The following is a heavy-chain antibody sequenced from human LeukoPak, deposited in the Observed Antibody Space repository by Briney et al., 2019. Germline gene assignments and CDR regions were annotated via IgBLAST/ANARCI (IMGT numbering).Heavy chain of an antibody. CDR3: ARGFSR. J-gene: IGHJ4*02. CDR2: IDHSGST. V-gene: IGHV4-34*01. CDR1: GGSFIDYY. Sequence: ETLSLTCAVYGGSFIDYYCSWLRQPPGKGLEWIGEIDHSGSTTYNPSLKSRVTISVDTSKNQFSLKLNSVTAADTAVYYCARGFSRWGQGTLVTVSS. D-gene: IGHD3-3*01.